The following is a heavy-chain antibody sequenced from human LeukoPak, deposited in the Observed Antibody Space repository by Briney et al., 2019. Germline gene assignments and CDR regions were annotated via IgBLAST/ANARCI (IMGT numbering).Heavy chain of an antibody. J-gene: IGHJ4*02. Sequence: PGGSLRLSCAASGFTFSSYEMNWVRQAPGKGLEWVSYISGSGSTIYYADSVKGRFTISRDNAKNSLYLQMNSLRAEDTAVYYCAVFGGYYYDSSGYFDYWGQGNLVTVSS. D-gene: IGHD3-22*01. CDR2: ISGSGSTI. CDR1: GFTFSSYE. CDR3: AVFGGYYYDSSGYFDY. V-gene: IGHV3-48*03.